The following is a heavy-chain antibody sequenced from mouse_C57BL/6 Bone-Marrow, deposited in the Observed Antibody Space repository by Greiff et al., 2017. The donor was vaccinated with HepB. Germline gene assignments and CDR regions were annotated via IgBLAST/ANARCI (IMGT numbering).Heavy chain of an antibody. CDR1: GYTFTSYW. CDR2: IDPSDSYT. V-gene: IGHV1-50*01. CDR3: ARSGGKGDY. J-gene: IGHJ2*01. Sequence: QVQLKQPGAELVKPGASVKLSCKASGYTFTSYWMQWVKQRPGQGLEWIGEIDPSDSYTNYNQKFKGKATLTVDTSSSTAYMQLSSLTSEDSAVYYCARSGGKGDYWGQGTTLTVSS. D-gene: IGHD2-1*01.